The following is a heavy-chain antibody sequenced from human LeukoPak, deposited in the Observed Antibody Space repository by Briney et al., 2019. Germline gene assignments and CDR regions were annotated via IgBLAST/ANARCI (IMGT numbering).Heavy chain of an antibody. CDR3: AGDVDIVATGVAGVNY. CDR1: LYTFTSYY. CDR2: INPSGGST. J-gene: IGHJ4*02. V-gene: IGHV1-46*01. D-gene: IGHD5-12*01. Sequence: ASVKVSCKASLYTFTSYYMHWVRQAPGQGLEWMGIINPSGGSTSYAQKFQGRVTMTRDTSTSTVYMELSRLRSDDTAVYYCAGDVDIVATGVAGVNYWGQGTLVTVSS.